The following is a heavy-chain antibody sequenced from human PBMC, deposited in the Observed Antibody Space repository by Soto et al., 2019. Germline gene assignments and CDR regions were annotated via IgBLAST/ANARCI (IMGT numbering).Heavy chain of an antibody. CDR3: ARARQYYDCELDP. V-gene: IGHV4-31*02. J-gene: IGHJ5*02. CDR2: ISNTGRT. D-gene: IGHD3-16*01. Sequence: WTWIRQHPGKGLEWIGHISNTGRTYYNPSLKSRLSISLDTSENQFSLKLTSVTAADTAIYYCARARQYYDCELDPWGQGTLVTVSS.